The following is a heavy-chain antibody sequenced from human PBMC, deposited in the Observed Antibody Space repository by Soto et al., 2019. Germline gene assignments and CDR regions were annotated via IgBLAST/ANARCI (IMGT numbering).Heavy chain of an antibody. D-gene: IGHD6-6*01. V-gene: IGHV1-18*01. CDR2: ISAYNGNT. Sequence: ASVKVACKASGYTFTSYGISWVRQAPGQGLEWMGWISAYNGNTNYAQKLQGRVTMTTDTSTSTAYMELRSLRSDDTAVYYCAREVAAPREGWFDPWGQGTLVTVSS. J-gene: IGHJ5*02. CDR1: GYTFTSYG. CDR3: AREVAAPREGWFDP.